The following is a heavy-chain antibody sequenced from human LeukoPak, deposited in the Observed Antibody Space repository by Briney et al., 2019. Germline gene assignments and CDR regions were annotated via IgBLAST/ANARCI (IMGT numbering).Heavy chain of an antibody. D-gene: IGHD1-26*01. J-gene: IGHJ3*02. CDR2: IYPGDSDT. Sequence: GESLKFSCKGSGSRFTSYWIGWVRQMPGKGLEWMGIIYPGDSDTIYSPSFQGQVTISADKSTSTANLQWSSLKASDTAMYYCARSGGNYYSIWGQGTMVTVSS. V-gene: IGHV5-51*01. CDR1: GSRFTSYW. CDR3: ARSGGNYYSI.